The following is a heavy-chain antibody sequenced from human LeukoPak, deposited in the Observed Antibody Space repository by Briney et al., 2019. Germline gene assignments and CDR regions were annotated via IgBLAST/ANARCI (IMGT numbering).Heavy chain of an antibody. D-gene: IGHD4-23*01. Sequence: ASVKVSCKASGYTFTGYYMHWVRQAPGQGLEWMGWINPNSGGTNYAQKFQGRVTMTRDTSISTAYMELSRLRSDDTAVYYCAREGYGGNSGCDYRGQGTLVTVSS. CDR3: AREGYGGNSGCDY. CDR2: INPNSGGT. V-gene: IGHV1-2*02. J-gene: IGHJ4*02. CDR1: GYTFTGYY.